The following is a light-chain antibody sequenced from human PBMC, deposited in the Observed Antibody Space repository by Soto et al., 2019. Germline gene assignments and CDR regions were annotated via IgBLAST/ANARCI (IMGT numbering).Light chain of an antibody. CDR2: EDT. J-gene: IGLJ3*02. CDR3: CSYAGSSSWV. CDR1: SSDVGPHAL. V-gene: IGLV2-23*01. Sequence: QSALTQPASVSGSPGQSITISCTGVSSDVGPHALVSWYQHRPPKAPKLMIYEDTKRPSGISSRFSGSTSGNTASLIISGLQAEDEADYYCCSYAGSSSWVFGGGTKLTVL.